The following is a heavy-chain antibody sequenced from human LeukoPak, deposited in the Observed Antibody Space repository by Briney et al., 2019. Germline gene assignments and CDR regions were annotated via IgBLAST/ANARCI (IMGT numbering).Heavy chain of an antibody. J-gene: IGHJ4*02. D-gene: IGHD6-13*01. V-gene: IGHV4-34*01. CDR2: INHSGST. Sequence: SETLSLTCAVYGGSFSGYYWSWIRQPPGKGLEWIGEINHSGSTNYNPSLKSRVTISVDTSKNQFSLKLSSVTAADTAVYYCARGRSSWLPRIFDYWGQGTLVTGSS. CDR3: ARGRSSWLPRIFDY. CDR1: GGSFSGYY.